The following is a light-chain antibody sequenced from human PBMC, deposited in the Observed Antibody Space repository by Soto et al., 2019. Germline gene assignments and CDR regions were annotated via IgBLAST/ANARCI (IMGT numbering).Light chain of an antibody. V-gene: IGLV1-40*01. CDR1: SSNIGAGFN. CDR2: DDN. CDR3: QSYDNSLSGVI. J-gene: IGLJ2*01. Sequence: QSVLTQPPSVSGAPGQRVTLSCTGSSSNIGAGFNVHWYQQFPGTAPKLLIYDDNHRPSGVPDRFSGSKSGTSASLAITGLQAEDEADYYCQSYDNSLSGVIFGGGTKLTVL.